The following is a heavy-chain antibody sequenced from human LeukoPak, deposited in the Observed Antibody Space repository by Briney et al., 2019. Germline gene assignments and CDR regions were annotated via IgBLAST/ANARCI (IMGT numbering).Heavy chain of an antibody. V-gene: IGHV3-23*01. D-gene: IGHD2-15*01. Sequence: QPGGSLRLSCAASGFTFSSYAMSWVRQAPGKGLEWVSAISGSGGSTYYADSVKGRFTISRDNSKNTLYLQMNSLRAEDTAVYYCAKETLYQVRDPYNWFDPWGQGTLVTVSS. CDR2: ISGSGGST. J-gene: IGHJ5*02. CDR3: AKETLYQVRDPYNWFDP. CDR1: GFTFSSYA.